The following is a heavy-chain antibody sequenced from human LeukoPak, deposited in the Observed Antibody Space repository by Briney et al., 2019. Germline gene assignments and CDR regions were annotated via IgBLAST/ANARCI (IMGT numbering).Heavy chain of an antibody. CDR1: GGSFSGYY. CDR2: INHSGST. Sequence: SETLSLTCAVYGGSFSGYYWSWIRQPPGKGLEWIGEINHSGSTNYNPSLKSRVTISVDTSKKQFSLKVNSVTAADTAVYYCARREAVLTGYFDYWGQGTLVTVSS. D-gene: IGHD1-14*01. V-gene: IGHV4-34*01. J-gene: IGHJ4*02. CDR3: ARREAVLTGYFDY.